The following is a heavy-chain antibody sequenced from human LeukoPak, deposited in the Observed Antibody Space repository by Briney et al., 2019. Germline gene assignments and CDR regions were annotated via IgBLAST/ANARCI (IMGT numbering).Heavy chain of an antibody. D-gene: IGHD5-12*01. J-gene: IGHJ4*02. CDR3: ARDSGGYDY. Sequence: HGGSLRLSCAASGFTFSNYNMNWVRQAPGKGLEWVSYITSSSNTIYYADSVKGRFTISRDNAKNSLYLQMNSLRAEDTAVYYCARDSGGYDYWGQGTLVTVSS. V-gene: IGHV3-48*04. CDR2: ITSSSNTI. CDR1: GFTFSNYN.